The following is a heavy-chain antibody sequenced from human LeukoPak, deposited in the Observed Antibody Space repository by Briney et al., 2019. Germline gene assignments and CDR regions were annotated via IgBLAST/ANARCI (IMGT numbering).Heavy chain of an antibody. D-gene: IGHD7-27*01. CDR2: ISSNSDNT. V-gene: IGHV1-18*01. Sequence: ASENVSCKATGYTFTSYGISWVRQAPGQGLEWMGWISSNSDNTNYAQKLQGRVTMTTDTSTSTAYMELRSLRSDDTALYFCARDWGSIKIIADYWGQGTLVTVSS. CDR1: GYTFTSYG. J-gene: IGHJ4*02. CDR3: ARDWGSIKIIADY.